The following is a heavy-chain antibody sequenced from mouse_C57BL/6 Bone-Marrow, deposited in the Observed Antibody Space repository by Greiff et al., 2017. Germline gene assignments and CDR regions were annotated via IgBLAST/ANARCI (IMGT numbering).Heavy chain of an antibody. J-gene: IGHJ4*01. CDR2: INPGSGGT. D-gene: IGHD1-1*01. CDR3: AREGVVGYAMDY. CDR1: GYAFTNYL. Sequence: VQLKESGAELVRPGTSVKVSCKASGYAFTNYLIEWVKQRPGQGLEWIGVINPGSGGTNYNEKFKGKATLTADKSSSTAYMQLSSLTSEDSAVYFCAREGVVGYAMDYWGQGTSVTVSS. V-gene: IGHV1-54*01.